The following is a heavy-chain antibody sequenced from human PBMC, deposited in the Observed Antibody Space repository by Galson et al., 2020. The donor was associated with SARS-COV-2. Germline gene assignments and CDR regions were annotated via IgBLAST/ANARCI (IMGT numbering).Heavy chain of an antibody. CDR3: ARPATTVATDGFHI. CDR1: GGTLSNFA. Sequence: ASVKVSCKASGGTLSNFAVSWVRQAPGRGLEWMGRIIPIFDERKYSRNFQGRVTMTADKSTSTVYMELDSLKSEETAVYYCARPATTVATDGFHIWGQGTMVIVSA. CDR2: IIPIFDER. J-gene: IGHJ3*02. D-gene: IGHD4-17*01. V-gene: IGHV1-69*04.